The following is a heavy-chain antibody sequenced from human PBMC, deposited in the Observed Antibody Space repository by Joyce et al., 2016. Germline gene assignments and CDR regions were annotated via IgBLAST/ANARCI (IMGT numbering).Heavy chain of an antibody. J-gene: IGHJ4*02. CDR2: IYNSVKT. CDR1: GDSMSTGDPY. CDR3: ARATDGYSIFDS. Sequence: QVQLQESGPGLVKPSQTVTLTCTVSGDSMSTGDPYWSWIRQPPGKGLEWIGYIYNSVKTFYNPTLRSRVHIAVDTSKNQVSLTLTSGTATDTAVYYCARATDGYSIFDSWGLGTLVTVSS. D-gene: IGHD5-24*01. V-gene: IGHV4-30-4*01.